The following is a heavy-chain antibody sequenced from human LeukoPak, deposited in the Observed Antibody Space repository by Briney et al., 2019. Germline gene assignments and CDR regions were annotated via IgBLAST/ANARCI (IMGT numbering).Heavy chain of an antibody. Sequence: SGGSLRLSCADSGFTFSSHWMTWVRQAPGKRLEWVANINKDGSERYYVDSVKGRFTLSRDNAKNSLYLQMNSLRAGDTAVYHSARDSEYSRSFTFDIWGQGTMVTVSS. V-gene: IGHV3-7*01. CDR2: INKDGSER. CDR3: ARDSEYSRSFTFDI. D-gene: IGHD6-13*01. CDR1: GFTFSSHW. J-gene: IGHJ3*02.